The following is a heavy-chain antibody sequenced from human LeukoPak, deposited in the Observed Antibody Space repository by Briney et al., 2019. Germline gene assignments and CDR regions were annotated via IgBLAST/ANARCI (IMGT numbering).Heavy chain of an antibody. J-gene: IGHJ4*02. Sequence: ASVKVSCKASGYTFTGYYMHWVRQAPGQGLEWMGWINPNSGGTNYAQKFQGRVTMTRNTSISTAYMELRSLRSDDTAVYYCARAPNGSGGEAAGYWGQGTLVTVSS. CDR2: INPNSGGT. CDR3: ARAPNGSGGEAAGY. V-gene: IGHV1-2*02. D-gene: IGHD2-21*01. CDR1: GYTFTGYY.